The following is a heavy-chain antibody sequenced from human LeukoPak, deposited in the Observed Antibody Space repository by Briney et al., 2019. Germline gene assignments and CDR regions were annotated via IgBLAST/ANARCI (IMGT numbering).Heavy chain of an antibody. D-gene: IGHD5-18*01. CDR2: INGYGSST. Sequence: GGSLRLSCAASGFTFVSYWMHWVRQAPGKGLVWVSRINGYGSSTDFADSVKGRFTISGDNAKNTLYLQMNSLRAEDTAVYYCARDAPGNTALDYWGQGTLVTVSS. CDR1: GFTFVSYW. V-gene: IGHV3-74*01. J-gene: IGHJ4*02. CDR3: ARDAPGNTALDY.